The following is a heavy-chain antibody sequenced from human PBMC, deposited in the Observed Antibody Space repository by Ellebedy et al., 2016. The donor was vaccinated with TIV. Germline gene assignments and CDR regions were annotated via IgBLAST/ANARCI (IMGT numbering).Heavy chain of an antibody. V-gene: IGHV3-48*04. J-gene: IGHJ3*01. CDR3: AKTRGYSDAFDS. CDR2: ITSTGSGM. D-gene: IGHD5-18*01. Sequence: GESLKISXAASGFTLSSYGMNWVRQAPGKGLEWISYITSTGSGMYYADSVKGRFTISRDSAKNSLYLQMSSLRVEDTALYYCAKTRGYSDAFDSWGQGTMVTVS. CDR1: GFTLSSYG.